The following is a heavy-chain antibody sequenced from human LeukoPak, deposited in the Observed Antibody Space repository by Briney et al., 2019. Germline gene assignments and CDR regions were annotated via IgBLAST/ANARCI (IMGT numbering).Heavy chain of an antibody. Sequence: SETLSLTCTVSGGSISSSSYYWGWIRQPPGKGLEWIGSIYYSGSTYYNPSLKSRVTISVDTSKNQFSLKLSCVTAADTAVYYRARIRHYDFWSGLGAPHFDYWRQGTLVTVSS. V-gene: IGHV4-39*01. CDR2: IYYSGST. CDR1: GGSISSSSYY. CDR3: ARIRHYDFWSGLGAPHFDY. D-gene: IGHD3-3*01. J-gene: IGHJ4*02.